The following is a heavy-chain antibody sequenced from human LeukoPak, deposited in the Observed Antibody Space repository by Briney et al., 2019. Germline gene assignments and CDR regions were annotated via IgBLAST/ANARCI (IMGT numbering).Heavy chain of an antibody. CDR1: GYTFTAYY. D-gene: IGHD6-13*01. V-gene: IGHV1-2*02. J-gene: IGHJ4*02. CDR3: ARDREIAAATPPEY. Sequence: ASVKVSCKASGYTFTAYYMHWVRQAPGQGLEWMGWINPNSGGTNYAQNFQGRVTMTRDTSISTAYMELSRLRSDDTAVYYCARDREIAAATPPEYWGQGTLVTVSS. CDR2: INPNSGGT.